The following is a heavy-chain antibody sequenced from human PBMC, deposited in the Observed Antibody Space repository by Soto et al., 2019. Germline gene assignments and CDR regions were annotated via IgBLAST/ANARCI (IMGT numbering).Heavy chain of an antibody. CDR2: IYSGGNT. J-gene: IGHJ4*02. CDR3: TRDSIYYGAGRGVLKY. D-gene: IGHD3-10*01. CDR1: GFTVNNNY. Sequence: EVQLVESVGGLVQPGGSLRLSCAVSGFTVNNNYMSWVRQAPGKGLEWVSVIYSGGNTDYAEFVPDRFTVSRHTSKNTRYLQMNSLSAEDTVIYYCTRDSIYYGAGRGVLKYSGQGTPVTVSS. V-gene: IGHV3-66*01.